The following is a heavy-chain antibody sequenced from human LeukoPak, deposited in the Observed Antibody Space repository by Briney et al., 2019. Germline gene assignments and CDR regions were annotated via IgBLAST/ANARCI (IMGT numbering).Heavy chain of an antibody. CDR1: GGSISSGDYY. J-gene: IGHJ4*02. CDR3: ARCGGDPNPYYFDY. V-gene: IGHV4-30-4*01. CDR2: IYYSGST. Sequence: SETLSLTCTVSGGSISSGDYYWSWIRQPPGKGLEWVGYIYYSGSTYYNPSLKSRVTISVDTSKNQFSLKLSSVTAADTAVYYCARCGGDPNPYYFDYWGQGTLVTVSS. D-gene: IGHD2-21*02.